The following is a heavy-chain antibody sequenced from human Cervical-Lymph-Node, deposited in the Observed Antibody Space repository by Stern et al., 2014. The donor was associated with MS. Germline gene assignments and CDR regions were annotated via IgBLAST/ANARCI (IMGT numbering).Heavy chain of an antibody. D-gene: IGHD1-26*01. CDR2: IIPFLNKP. J-gene: IGHJ4*02. V-gene: IGHV1-69*08. CDR3: ARDLGFNYSPDFDY. CDR1: GATFRTSP. Sequence: QVQLVQSGAEVKKPGSSVKVSCKASGATFRTSPISWVRQAPGQGFEWMGRIIPFLNKPIYVQDFQGRVTISADTSTTMAYLELNSLRSEDTAVYYCARDLGFNYSPDFDYWGQGTLITVSS.